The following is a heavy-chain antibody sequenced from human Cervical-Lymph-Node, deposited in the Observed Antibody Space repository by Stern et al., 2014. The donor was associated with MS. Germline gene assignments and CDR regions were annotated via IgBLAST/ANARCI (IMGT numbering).Heavy chain of an antibody. CDR1: ENSFTSHW. CDR2: IFPGDSDT. D-gene: IGHD2-2*03. V-gene: IGHV5-51*03. CDR3: ARLSMSWIDSWVIS. Sequence: VQLVQSGAVVKRPGASLQISCQGSENSFTSHWIGWVRQMPGKGLEWMGIIFPGDSDTRYSPSFQGQVTISADKSMNTAYLHWSSLKASDNAMYYCARLSMSWIDSWVISWGQGTLVTVSA. J-gene: IGHJ4*02.